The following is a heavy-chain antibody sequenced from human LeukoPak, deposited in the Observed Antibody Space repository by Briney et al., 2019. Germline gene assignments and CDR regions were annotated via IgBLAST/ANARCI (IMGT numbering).Heavy chain of an antibody. J-gene: IGHJ4*02. Sequence: SETLSLTCAVYGGSFSGYYWSWIRQPPGKGLEWIGEINHSGSTNYNPSLKSRVTISVDTSKNQFSLKLNSVTAADTAMYYCARLFHPALSGNYPFDYWGQGTLVTVSS. CDR1: GGSFSGYY. D-gene: IGHD1-26*01. CDR3: ARLFHPALSGNYPFDY. CDR2: INHSGST. V-gene: IGHV4-34*01.